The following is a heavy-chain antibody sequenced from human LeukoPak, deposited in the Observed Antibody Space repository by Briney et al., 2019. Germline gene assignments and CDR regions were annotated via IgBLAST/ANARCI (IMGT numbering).Heavy chain of an antibody. D-gene: IGHD2-2*01. Sequence: ASVKVSCKASGDTFTAHYMHWVRQAPGQGLEWMGWINPNSGGTNYAQKFQGRVTMTRDTSISTAYMELSRLRSDDTAVYYCARDRVVVPAAFDYWGQGTLVTVSS. CDR2: INPNSGGT. J-gene: IGHJ4*02. CDR3: ARDRVVVPAAFDY. CDR1: GDTFTAHY. V-gene: IGHV1-2*02.